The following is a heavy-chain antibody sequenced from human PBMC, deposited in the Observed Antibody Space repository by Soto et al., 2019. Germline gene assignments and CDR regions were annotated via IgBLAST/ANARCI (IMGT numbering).Heavy chain of an antibody. Sequence: SETLSLTCAVSGGSISSSNWWSWVRQPPGKGLEWIGEIYHSGSTNYNPSLKSRVTISVDKSKNQFSLKLSSVTAADTAVYYCAIQGGYYYSHDYWGQGTLVTVS. CDR3: AIQGGYYYSHDY. D-gene: IGHD3-22*01. CDR1: GGSISSSNW. J-gene: IGHJ4*02. CDR2: IYHSGST. V-gene: IGHV4-4*02.